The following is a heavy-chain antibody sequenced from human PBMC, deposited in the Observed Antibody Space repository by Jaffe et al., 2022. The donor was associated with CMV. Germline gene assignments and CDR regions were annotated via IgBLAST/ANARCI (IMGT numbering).Heavy chain of an antibody. J-gene: IGHJ3*02. V-gene: IGHV3-74*01. CDR1: GFTFSSYW. Sequence: EVQLVESGGGLVQPGGSLRLSCAASGFTFSSYWMHWVRQAPGKGLVWVSRINSDGSSTSYADSVKGRFTISRDNAKNTLYLQMNSLRAEDTAVYYCAKEIRYYYDSSGYWHHDAFDIWGQGTMVTVSS. CDR2: INSDGSST. CDR3: AKEIRYYYDSSGYWHHDAFDI. D-gene: IGHD3-22*01.